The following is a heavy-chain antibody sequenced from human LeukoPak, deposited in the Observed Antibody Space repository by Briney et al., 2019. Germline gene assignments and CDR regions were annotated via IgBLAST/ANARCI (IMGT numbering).Heavy chain of an antibody. D-gene: IGHD2-15*01. CDR1: GFTFSSYA. V-gene: IGHV3-30-3*01. CDR2: ISYDGSNK. Sequence: GGSLRLSCAASGFTFSSYAMHWVRQAPGKGLEWVAVISYDGSNKYYADSVKGRFTISRDNSKNTLYLQMNSLRAEDTAVYYCARVWSRVVVAAFTSGMDVWGQGTTVTVSS. J-gene: IGHJ6*02. CDR3: ARVWSRVVVAAFTSGMDV.